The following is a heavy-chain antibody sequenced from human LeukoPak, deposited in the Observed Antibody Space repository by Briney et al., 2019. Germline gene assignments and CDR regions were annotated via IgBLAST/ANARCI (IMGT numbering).Heavy chain of an antibody. V-gene: IGHV1-2*02. Sequence: ASVKASYKASGYTFRGYYIHWLRQAPGQGVEWMGWIDANNGDTKSAQKFQGRVTMSRDTSISTAYMDLSSLSPDDAAVYYCARDPSSVTLYFFDYWGQGTLVTVSS. J-gene: IGHJ4*02. D-gene: IGHD4-11*01. CDR3: ARDPSSVTLYFFDY. CDR1: GYTFRGYY. CDR2: IDANNGDT.